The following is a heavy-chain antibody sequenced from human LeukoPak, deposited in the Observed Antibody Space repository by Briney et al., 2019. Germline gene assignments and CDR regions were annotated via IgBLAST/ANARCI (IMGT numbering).Heavy chain of an antibody. V-gene: IGHV6-1*01. CDR3: VRDLSWRFDY. CDR2: TYYRSKWRN. Sequence: SQTLSLTCALSGDSVSSNSAAWNWIRQSPSRGLEWLGRTYYRSKWRNDYAVSVKSRITISPDTSKNQFSLQLTSVTPEDTSVYYCVRDLSWRFDYWGQGTLVTVSS. CDR1: GDSVSSNSAA. D-gene: IGHD2/OR15-2a*01. J-gene: IGHJ4*02.